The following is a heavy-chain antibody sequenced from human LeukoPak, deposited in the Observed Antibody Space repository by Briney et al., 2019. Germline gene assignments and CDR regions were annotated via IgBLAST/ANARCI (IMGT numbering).Heavy chain of an antibody. J-gene: IGHJ4*02. D-gene: IGHD2-8*01. Sequence: PSETLSLTCAVYGGSFSGYYWSWIRQPPGKGLEWIGEINHSGSTNYNPSLKSRVTISVDTSKNQSSLKLSSATAADTAVYYCARAGAYRTNGVCYTAAADYWGQGTLVTVSS. V-gene: IGHV4-34*01. CDR3: ARAGAYRTNGVCYTAAADY. CDR1: GGSFSGYY. CDR2: INHSGST.